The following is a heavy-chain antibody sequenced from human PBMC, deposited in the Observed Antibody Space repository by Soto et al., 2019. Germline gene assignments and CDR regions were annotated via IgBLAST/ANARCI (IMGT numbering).Heavy chain of an antibody. CDR3: ARGSRGVLTPGRAFDI. J-gene: IGHJ3*02. CDR1: GGNCSSYA. Sequence: SSVRVSGRASGGNCSSYAMSRVRQAPGQGLEWMGGIIPIFGTANYAQKFQGRVTITADESTRTAYMELSSLRSEDTDVYYCARGSRGVLTPGRAFDIWGQGTMITVS. CDR2: IIPIFGTA. V-gene: IGHV1-69*13. D-gene: IGHD3-10*01.